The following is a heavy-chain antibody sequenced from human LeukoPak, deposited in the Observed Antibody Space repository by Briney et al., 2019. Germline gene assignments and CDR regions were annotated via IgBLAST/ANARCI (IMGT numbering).Heavy chain of an antibody. J-gene: IGHJ4*02. D-gene: IGHD7-27*01. V-gene: IGHV1-2*02. CDR2: INPNSGGT. Sequence: ASVKVSCKASGYTFTGYYMHWVRQAPGQGLEWMGWINPNSGGTNYAQKFQGRVTMTRDTSISTAYMELSRLRSDDTAVYYCARHRAGDPRYFDYWGQGTLVTVSS. CDR3: ARHRAGDPRYFDY. CDR1: GYTFTGYY.